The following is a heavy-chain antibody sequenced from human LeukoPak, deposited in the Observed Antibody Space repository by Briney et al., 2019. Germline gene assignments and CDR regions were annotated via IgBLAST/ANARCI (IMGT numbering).Heavy chain of an antibody. CDR3: ARNPPTLIDYYYYMDV. CDR1: GYTFTSYY. Sequence: GASVKVSCKASGYTFTSYYMHWVRQAPGQGLEWMGIINPSGGSTSYAQKFQGRVTMTRDMSTSTVYMELSSLRSEDTAVYYCARNPPTLIDYYYYMDVWGKGTTVTVSS. CDR2: INPSGGST. V-gene: IGHV1-46*01. J-gene: IGHJ6*03.